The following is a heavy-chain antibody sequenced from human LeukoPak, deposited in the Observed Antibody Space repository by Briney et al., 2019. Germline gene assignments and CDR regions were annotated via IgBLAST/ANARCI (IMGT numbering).Heavy chain of an antibody. Sequence: ASVRVSCKTSGYTFTGYYLHWVRQAPGQGLEWMGRIDPDSGGTRYAQKFQVRVTVTRDTSITTVYMELSGLTSDDTAVYYCARVPGPYTTSRFDYWGQGTLVTVSS. CDR2: IDPDSGGT. CDR1: GYTFTGYY. CDR3: ARVPGPYTTSRFDY. J-gene: IGHJ4*02. V-gene: IGHV1-2*02. D-gene: IGHD2-2*02.